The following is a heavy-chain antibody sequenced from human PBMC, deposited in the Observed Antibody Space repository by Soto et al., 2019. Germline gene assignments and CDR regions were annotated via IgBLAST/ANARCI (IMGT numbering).Heavy chain of an antibody. CDR2: IYDSGNT. CDR3: ARGNDYGDYGENWFDP. Sequence: QVQLQESGPGQVKPSQTLSLTCTVSGGSISGGGYFWSWIRQHPAKGLECIGYIYDSGNTYYNPSLKSRLTISRATSKNQFFLRLNSVTAADTAVYYCARGNDYGDYGENWFDPWGQGTLVTVSS. D-gene: IGHD4-17*01. V-gene: IGHV4-31*03. CDR1: GGSISGGGYF. J-gene: IGHJ5*02.